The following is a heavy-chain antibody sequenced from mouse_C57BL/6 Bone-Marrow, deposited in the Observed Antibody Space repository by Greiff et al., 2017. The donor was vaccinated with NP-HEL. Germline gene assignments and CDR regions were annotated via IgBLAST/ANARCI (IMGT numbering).Heavy chain of an antibody. CDR3: TRYGSSYSAWFAY. CDR1: GYTFTDYE. V-gene: IGHV1-15*01. D-gene: IGHD1-1*01. Sequence: VQLQQSGAELVRPGASVTLSCKASGYTFTDYEMHWVKQTPVHGLEWIGAIDPETGGTAYNQKFKGKAILTADKSSSTAYMELRSLTSEDSAVYYCTRYGSSYSAWFAYWGQGTLVAVSA. CDR2: IDPETGGT. J-gene: IGHJ3*01.